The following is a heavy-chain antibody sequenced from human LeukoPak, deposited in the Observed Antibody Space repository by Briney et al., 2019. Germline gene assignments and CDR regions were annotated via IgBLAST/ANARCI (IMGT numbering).Heavy chain of an antibody. CDR2: IYYSGST. CDR3: AVNLTRHTFDI. J-gene: IGHJ3*02. Sequence: SETLCLTCTVSGGSISTYYWSWIRQSPGKGLEWIGSIYYSGSTNYNPSLKSRVTISVDTSKNQFSLELSSVTAADTAVYYCAVNLTRHTFDIWGQGTMVTVSS. D-gene: IGHD1-1*01. V-gene: IGHV4-59*08. CDR1: GGSISTYY.